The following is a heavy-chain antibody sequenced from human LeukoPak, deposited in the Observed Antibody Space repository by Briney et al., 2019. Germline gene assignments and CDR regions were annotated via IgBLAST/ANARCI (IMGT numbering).Heavy chain of an antibody. CDR2: FDPEEGET. J-gene: IGHJ4*02. CDR1: GYTLTEIS. D-gene: IGHD5-12*01. CDR3: ASPSRPRYSGYDSYYFDY. Sequence: ASVKVSCKVSGYTLTEISMHWVRQAPGKGLEWMGGFDPEEGETIYAQKFQGRVTMTRDTSTSTVYMELSSLRSEDTAVYYCASPSRPRYSGYDSYYFDYWGQGTLVTVSS. V-gene: IGHV1-24*01.